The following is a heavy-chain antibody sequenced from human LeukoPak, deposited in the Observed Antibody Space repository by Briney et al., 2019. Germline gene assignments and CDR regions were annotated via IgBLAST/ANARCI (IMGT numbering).Heavy chain of an antibody. CDR3: AKGVGYCSSTSCYYYHYYMDV. J-gene: IGHJ6*03. CDR1: GFTFSSYG. D-gene: IGHD2-2*01. Sequence: GGSLRLSCAASGFTFSSYGMHWVRQAPGKGLEWVAFIRYDGSNKYYADSVKGRFTISRDNSKNTLYLRMNSLRAEDTAVYYCAKGVGYCSSTSCYYYHYYMDVWGKGTTVTVSS. CDR2: IRYDGSNK. V-gene: IGHV3-30*02.